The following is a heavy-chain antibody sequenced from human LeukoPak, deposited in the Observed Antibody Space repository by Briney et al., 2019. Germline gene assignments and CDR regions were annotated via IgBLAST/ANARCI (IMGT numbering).Heavy chain of an antibody. CDR1: GVLLSNHW. CDR3: ARNNDMDV. V-gene: IGHV3-7*03. CDR2: INKDESEK. Sequence: PGSSLRLSCAASGVLLSNHWMTWVRQAPGKGPEWVANINKDESEKYYVDSVKGRFTISRDTAKNSLYLQMNHLRVEDTALYYCARNNDMDVWGQGTTVIVSS. D-gene: IGHD1/OR15-1a*01. J-gene: IGHJ6*02.